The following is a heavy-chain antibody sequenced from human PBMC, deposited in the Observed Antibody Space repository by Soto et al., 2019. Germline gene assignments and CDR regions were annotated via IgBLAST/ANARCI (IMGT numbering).Heavy chain of an antibody. Sequence: QITLNESSPTLVKPTQTLTLTCTFSGFSLSTRDVGVGWIRQPPGEALEWLGVVYWDDDKTYSPSLKSRLTITKDTSKNQVVLRMTKMDPVDTATYYCAHCRGGVASFWGQGTLVTVSS. CDR3: AHCRGGVASF. CDR1: GFSLSTRDVG. CDR2: VYWDDDK. V-gene: IGHV2-5*02. J-gene: IGHJ4*02. D-gene: IGHD2-2*01.